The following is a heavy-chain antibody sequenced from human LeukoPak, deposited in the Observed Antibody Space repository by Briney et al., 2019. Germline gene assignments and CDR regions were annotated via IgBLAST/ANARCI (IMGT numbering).Heavy chain of an antibody. J-gene: IGHJ4*02. V-gene: IGHV3-30*04. D-gene: IGHD5-12*01. CDR1: GFTFSSYA. Sequence: GGSLRLSCAASGFTFSSYAMHWVRQAPGKGLEWVAVISYDGSNKYYADSVKGRFTISRDNSKNTLYLQMNSLRAEDTALYYCARGPSGYHNTGGQGTLVTVSS. CDR3: ARGPSGYHNT. CDR2: ISYDGSNK.